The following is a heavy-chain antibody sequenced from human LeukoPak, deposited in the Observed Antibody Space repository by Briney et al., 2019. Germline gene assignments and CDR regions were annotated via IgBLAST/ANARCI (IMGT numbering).Heavy chain of an antibody. CDR1: GYTFSDYY. CDR3: ARGRLSGSGSY. D-gene: IGHD1-26*01. J-gene: IGHJ4*02. Sequence: ASMKVSCKASGYTFSDYYIHWVRQAPGQGLEWMGWIDPKNGGTKSAQKFRGRVTMTRDTSIRTAYMELSRLRSDDTAEYYCARGRLSGSGSYWGQGALVIVSS. CDR2: IDPKNGGT. V-gene: IGHV1-2*02.